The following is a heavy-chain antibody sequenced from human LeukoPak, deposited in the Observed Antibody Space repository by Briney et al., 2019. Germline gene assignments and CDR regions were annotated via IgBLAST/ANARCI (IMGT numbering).Heavy chain of an antibody. CDR3: ARTTLLYYDFWSGYPPGYGTDV. V-gene: IGHV4-30-4*01. Sequence: SSETLSLTCTVSGGSISSGDYYWSWIRQPPGKGLEWIGYIYYSGSTYYNPSLKSRVTISVDTSKNQFSLKLSSVTAADTAVYYCARTTLLYYDFWSGYPPGYGTDVWGQGTTVTVSS. CDR1: GGSISSGDYY. D-gene: IGHD3-3*01. CDR2: IYYSGST. J-gene: IGHJ6*02.